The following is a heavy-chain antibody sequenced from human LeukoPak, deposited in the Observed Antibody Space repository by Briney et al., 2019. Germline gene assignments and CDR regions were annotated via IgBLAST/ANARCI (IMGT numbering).Heavy chain of an antibody. J-gene: IGHJ4*02. V-gene: IGHV3-23*01. CDR1: RFTFSSYW. D-gene: IGHD1-26*01. Sequence: GGSLRLSCAAFRFTFSSYWMHWVRQVPGKGLEWVSAISGSGGSTYYADSVKGRFTISRDNSKNTLYLQMNSLRAEDTAVYYCAKGVREWELPHYVDYWGQGTLVTVSS. CDR2: ISGSGGST. CDR3: AKGVREWELPHYVDY.